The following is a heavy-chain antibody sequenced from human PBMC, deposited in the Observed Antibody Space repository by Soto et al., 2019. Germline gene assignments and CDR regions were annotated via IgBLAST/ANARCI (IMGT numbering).Heavy chain of an antibody. V-gene: IGHV3-23*01. D-gene: IGHD1-26*01. Sequence: GGSLRLSCAASGFTFSSYAMSWVRQAPGKGLEWVSAISGSGGSTYYADSVKGRFTISRDNSKNTLYLQMNSLRAEDTAVYYCAKTIVVVGATGLDYWGQGTLVTVSS. CDR1: GFTFSSYA. J-gene: IGHJ4*02. CDR2: ISGSGGST. CDR3: AKTIVVVGATGLDY.